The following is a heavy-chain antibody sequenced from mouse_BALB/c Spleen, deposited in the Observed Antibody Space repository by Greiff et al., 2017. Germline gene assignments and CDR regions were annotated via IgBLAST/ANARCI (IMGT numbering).Heavy chain of an antibody. CDR2: INPGSGGT. Sequence: QVHVKQSGAELVRPGTSVKVSCKASGYAFTNYLIEWVKQRPGQGLEWIGVINPGSGGTNYNEKFKGKATLTADKSSSTAYMQLSSLTSDDSAVYFCARNAYYFDYWGQGTTRTVSS. V-gene: IGHV1-54*01. J-gene: IGHJ2*01. CDR3: ARNAYYFDY. CDR1: GYAFTNYL.